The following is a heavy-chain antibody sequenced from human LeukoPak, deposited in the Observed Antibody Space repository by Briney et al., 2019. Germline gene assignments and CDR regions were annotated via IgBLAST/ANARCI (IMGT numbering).Heavy chain of an antibody. D-gene: IGHD1-26*01. CDR2: LYSAGST. CDR1: GFTVSSNY. V-gene: IGHV3-66*02. CDR3: ARGFRSNPHDAFDI. Sequence: AGGSLRLSCAASGFTVSSNYMTWVRQAPGKGLEWVSLLYSAGSTYYADSVTGRFTISRDNSQNTLYLQMNSLRPDDTAVYYCARGFRSNPHDAFDIWGQGTMVTVSS. J-gene: IGHJ3*02.